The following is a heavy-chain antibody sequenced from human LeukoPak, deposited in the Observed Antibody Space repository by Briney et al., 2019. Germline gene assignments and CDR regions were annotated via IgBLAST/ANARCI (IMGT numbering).Heavy chain of an antibody. CDR2: ISSSSTHI. CDR1: GFTFSSYA. D-gene: IGHD3-16*01. V-gene: IGHV3-21*01. CDR3: AREGEVNFDY. Sequence: PGGSLRLSCAASGFTFSSYAMSWFRQAPGKGLEWVSSISSSSTHIYYADSVKGRFTISRDNAKNSLYLQMNSLRAEDTAVYYCAREGEVNFDYWGQGTLVTVSS. J-gene: IGHJ4*02.